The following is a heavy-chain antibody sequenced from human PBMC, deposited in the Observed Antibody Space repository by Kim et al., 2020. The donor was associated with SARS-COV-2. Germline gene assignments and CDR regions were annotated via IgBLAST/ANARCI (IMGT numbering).Heavy chain of an antibody. V-gene: IGHV3-48*03. CDR2: ISSSGSTI. J-gene: IGHJ4*02. CDR1: GFTFITYE. Sequence: GGSLRLSCAASGFTFITYEMSWVRQPPGKGLEWVSYISSSGSTIYYADSVKGRFTISRDNAKNSLFLQMNSLRAEDTAVYYCAKEGPGDSGYPFSEFDYWGQGTLVTVSS. CDR3: AKEGPGDSGYPFSEFDY. D-gene: IGHD5-12*01.